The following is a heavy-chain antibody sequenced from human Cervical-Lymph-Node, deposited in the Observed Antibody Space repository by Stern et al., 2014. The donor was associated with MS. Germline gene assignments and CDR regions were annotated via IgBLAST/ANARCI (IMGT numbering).Heavy chain of an antibody. CDR1: GGTFSSYE. D-gene: IGHD3-10*01. Sequence: QEQLVQSGAEVKKPGSSVKVSCKASGGTFSSYEIAWVRQAPGQGLEWMGGIIPTFDTPTYAQKFQDRVTISADESTNTAYLELNGLKSDDTAIYFCARAYTYYSNSAGYWGQGTLVTVSS. CDR2: IIPTFDTP. V-gene: IGHV1-69*01. J-gene: IGHJ4*02. CDR3: ARAYTYYSNSAGY.